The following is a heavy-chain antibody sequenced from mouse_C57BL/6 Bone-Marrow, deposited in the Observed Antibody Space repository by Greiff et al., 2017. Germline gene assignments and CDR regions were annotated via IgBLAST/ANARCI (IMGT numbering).Heavy chain of an antibody. CDR2: ISYDGSN. Sequence: ESGPGLVKPSQSLSLTCSVTGYSITSGYYWNWIRQFPGNKLEWMGYISYDGSNNYNPSLKNRISITRDTSKNQFFLKLNSVTTEDTAEYYGAREDYGNYLPCAYWGQGTLVTVSA. CDR1: GYSITSGYY. CDR3: AREDYGNYLPCAY. D-gene: IGHD2-1*01. J-gene: IGHJ3*01. V-gene: IGHV3-6*01.